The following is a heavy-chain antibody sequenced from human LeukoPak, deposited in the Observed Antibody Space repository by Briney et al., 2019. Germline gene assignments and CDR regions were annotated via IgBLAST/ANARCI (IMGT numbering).Heavy chain of an antibody. D-gene: IGHD6-13*01. J-gene: IGHJ4*02. CDR3: ARHLDSSWYNELGY. Sequence: PSETLSLTCTVSGGSISSYYWSWIRQPPGKGLEWIGYIYYSGSTNYNPSLKSRVTISVDTSKNQFSLKLSSVTAADTAVHYCARHLDSSWYNELGYWGQGTLVTVSS. CDR1: GGSISSYY. CDR2: IYYSGST. V-gene: IGHV4-59*08.